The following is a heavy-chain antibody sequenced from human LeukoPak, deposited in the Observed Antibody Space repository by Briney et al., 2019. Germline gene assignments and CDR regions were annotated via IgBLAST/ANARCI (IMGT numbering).Heavy chain of an antibody. CDR1: GGSISSYY. V-gene: IGHV4-4*09. Sequence: PSETLSLTCSVSGGSISSYYWSWIRQPPGKGLEWIGYIYASGSTSYNPSLESRLTISVDTSKNQFSLKLSSVTAADTAMYYCARCRVNSAYYSRYYHYYMDVWGKGTTVTVSS. J-gene: IGHJ6*03. D-gene: IGHD3-22*01. CDR3: ARCRVNSAYYSRYYHYYMDV. CDR2: IYASGST.